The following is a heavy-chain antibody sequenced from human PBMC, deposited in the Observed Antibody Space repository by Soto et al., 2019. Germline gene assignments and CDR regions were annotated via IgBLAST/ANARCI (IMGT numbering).Heavy chain of an antibody. CDR2: VYHSGST. V-gene: IGHV4-4*02. D-gene: IGHD1-1*01. CDR1: GGSISTSNW. Sequence: QVQLQESGPGLVKPSGTLSLTCAVSGGSISTSNWWSWVRQPPGKGLEWIGEVYHSGSTNYNPSFKSRVAMSVDKSTNQFSLKLHSVTAADTALYYCARTITSGTRFDYWGQGSLVTVSS. J-gene: IGHJ4*02. CDR3: ARTITSGTRFDY.